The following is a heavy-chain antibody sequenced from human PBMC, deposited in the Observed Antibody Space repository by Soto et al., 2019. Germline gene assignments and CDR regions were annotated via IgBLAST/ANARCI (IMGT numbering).Heavy chain of an antibody. Sequence: SVKVSCKASGGTFSSYAISWVRQAPGQGLEWMGGIIPILGTANYAQKFQGRVTITADESTSTAHMELSSLRSEDTAVYYCARLWGALSRYYYYYGMDVWGQGTTVTVSS. V-gene: IGHV1-69*13. CDR1: GGTFSSYA. CDR3: ARLWGALSRYYYYYGMDV. J-gene: IGHJ6*02. CDR2: IIPILGTA. D-gene: IGHD3-16*02.